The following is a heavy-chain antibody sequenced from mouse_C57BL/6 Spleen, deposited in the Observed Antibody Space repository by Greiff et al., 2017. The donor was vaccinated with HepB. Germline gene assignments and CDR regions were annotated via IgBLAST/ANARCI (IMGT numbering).Heavy chain of an antibody. D-gene: IGHD2-5*01. J-gene: IGHJ1*03. Sequence: EVKLVESGGGLVKPGGSLKLSCAASGFTFSDYGMHWVRQAPEKGLEWVAYISSGSSTIYYADTVKGRFTISRDNAKNTLFLQMTSLRSEDTAMYYCARPYYSNYWYFDVWGTGTTVTVSS. CDR1: GFTFSDYG. CDR2: ISSGSSTI. V-gene: IGHV5-17*01. CDR3: ARPYYSNYWYFDV.